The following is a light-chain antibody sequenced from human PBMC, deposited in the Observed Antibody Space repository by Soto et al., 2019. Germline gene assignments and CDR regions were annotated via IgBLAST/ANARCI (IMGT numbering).Light chain of an antibody. CDR1: SSDVGGYNY. J-gene: IGLJ3*02. Sequence: QSVLTQPASVSGSPGQSITISCTGTSSDVGGYNYVSWYQQHPGKAPKLMIYEVSNRPSGVSNRFSGSKSGNTASLTISGLQAEDEADYYCSSYAQANSWVFGGGTKLTVL. CDR2: EVS. V-gene: IGLV2-14*01. CDR3: SSYAQANSWV.